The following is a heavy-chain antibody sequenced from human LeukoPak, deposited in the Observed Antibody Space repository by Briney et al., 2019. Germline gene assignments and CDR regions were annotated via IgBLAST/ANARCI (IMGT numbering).Heavy chain of an antibody. CDR1: GFNLSTYS. CDR3: ARGPTVLVGYCSSSSCQADY. Sequence: GGSLRLSCVASGFNLSTYSMNWVRQAPGKGLEWVSSISSTGSFIYYRDSVKGRFTISRDNAKNSLYLQMNSLRVEDTAVFYCARGPTVLVGYCSSSSCQADYWGQGTLVTVSS. CDR2: ISSTGSFI. D-gene: IGHD2-2*01. V-gene: IGHV3-21*01. J-gene: IGHJ4*02.